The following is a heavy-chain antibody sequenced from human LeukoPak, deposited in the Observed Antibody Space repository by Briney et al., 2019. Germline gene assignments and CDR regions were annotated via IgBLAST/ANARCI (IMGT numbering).Heavy chain of an antibody. V-gene: IGHV4-34*01. CDR1: GGSFSGYY. J-gene: IGHJ4*02. Sequence: PSETPSLTCAVYGGSFSGYYWSWIRQPPGKGLEWIGEINHSGSTNYNPSLKSRVTISVVTSKNQFSLKLNSVTAADTAVYYCARDNRAATTVYYFDYWGQGTLVTVSS. CDR3: ARDNRAATTVYYFDY. D-gene: IGHD5-12*01. CDR2: INHSGST.